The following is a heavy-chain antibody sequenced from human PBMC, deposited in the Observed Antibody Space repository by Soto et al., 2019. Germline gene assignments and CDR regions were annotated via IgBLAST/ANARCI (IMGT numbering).Heavy chain of an antibody. D-gene: IGHD3-3*01. J-gene: IGHJ4*02. CDR2: ISAYNGNT. V-gene: IGHV1-18*01. CDR1: GYTFTSYG. CDR3: AREIRMYYDFWSGYWPPCY. Sequence: EASVKVSCKASGYTFTSYGISWVRQAPGQGLEWMGWISAYNGNTNYAQKLQGRVTMTTDTSTSTAYMELRSLRSDDTAVYYCAREIRMYYDFWSGYWPPCYWGQGTLVTVSS.